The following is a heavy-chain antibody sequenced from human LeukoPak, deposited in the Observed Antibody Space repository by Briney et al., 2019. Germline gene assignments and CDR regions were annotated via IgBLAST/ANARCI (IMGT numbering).Heavy chain of an antibody. CDR3: AKDPHPVRYYYYYGMDV. CDR2: ISYDGSNK. CDR1: GFTFSSYG. Sequence: GGSLRLSCAASGFTFSSYGMHWVRQAPGNGLEWVAVISYDGSNKYYADSVKGRFTISRDNSKNTLYLQMNSLRAEDTAVYYCAKDPHPVRYYYYYGMDVWGQGITVTVSS. V-gene: IGHV3-30*18. J-gene: IGHJ6*02.